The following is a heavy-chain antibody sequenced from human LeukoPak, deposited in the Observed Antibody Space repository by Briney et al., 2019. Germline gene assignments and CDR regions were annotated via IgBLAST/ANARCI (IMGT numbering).Heavy chain of an antibody. CDR3: ARDPLRLSGSYSLWFDP. J-gene: IGHJ5*02. CDR1: GFTFSSYA. CDR2: ISYDGSNK. Sequence: PGGSLRLSCAASGFTFSSYAMHWVRQAPGKGLEWVAVISYDGSNKYYADSVKGRFTISRDNSKNTLYLQMNSLRAEDTAVYYCARDPLRLSGSYSLWFDPWGQGTLVTVSS. D-gene: IGHD1-26*01. V-gene: IGHV3-30*01.